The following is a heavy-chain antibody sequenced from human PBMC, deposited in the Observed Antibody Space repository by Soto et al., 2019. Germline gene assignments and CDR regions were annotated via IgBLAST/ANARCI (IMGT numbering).Heavy chain of an antibody. CDR1: VDSITTYY. Sequence: SETLCLTCTVSVDSITTYYGSWIRQPAGKGLEWIGRIDTSGNTNYNPSLKSRVTMSVDTSKKQFSLKLTSVTAADTAVYYCARYSNNWFQTEGMDVWGQGTTVTVSS. CDR2: IDTSGNT. D-gene: IGHD6-13*01. J-gene: IGHJ6*02. CDR3: ARYSNNWFQTEGMDV. V-gene: IGHV4-4*07.